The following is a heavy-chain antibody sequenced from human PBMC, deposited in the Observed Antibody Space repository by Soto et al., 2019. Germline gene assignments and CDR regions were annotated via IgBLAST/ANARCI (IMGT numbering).Heavy chain of an antibody. CDR1: GFSLSSTRMA. V-gene: IGHV2-5*02. J-gene: IGHJ4*01. CDR2: IYWDDDK. D-gene: IGHD6-19*01. CDR3: AHIVVAGLGYYFDY. Sequence: QITLKESGPTLVKPTQTLTLTCTFSGFSLSSTRMAVGWIRQPPGKALEWLALIYWDDDKRYSPFLKSRLTITKDTSKNQVVLTMSNMDPVDTARYYCAHIVVAGLGYYFDYWGHGTQVTVSS.